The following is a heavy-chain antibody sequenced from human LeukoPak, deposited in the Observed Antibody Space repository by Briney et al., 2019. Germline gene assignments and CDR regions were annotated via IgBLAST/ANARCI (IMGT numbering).Heavy chain of an antibody. CDR2: IYPGDSDA. Sequence: GESLKISCKGSGSSFTNYWIGWVRQMPGKGLKWMGIIYPGDSDARYSPSFQGQVTISADKSISTAYLQWSSLKASDTAMYYCARHGGDGYNRLYFDYWGQGTLVTVSS. J-gene: IGHJ4*02. CDR3: ARHGGDGYNRLYFDY. CDR1: GSSFTNYW. D-gene: IGHD5-24*01. V-gene: IGHV5-51*01.